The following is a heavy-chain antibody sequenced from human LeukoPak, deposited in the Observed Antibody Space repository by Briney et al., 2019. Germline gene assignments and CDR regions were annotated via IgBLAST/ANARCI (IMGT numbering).Heavy chain of an antibody. Sequence: GGSLRLSCAASGFTFNNYAMSWVRQAPGKGLEWVSAISGSGGSAYYAGSVRGRFTISRDNSKNTLYMQMNSLRAEDTAVYYCAKGLYYDRSGYLPGDYWGQGTLVTVSS. CDR1: GFTFNNYA. CDR2: ISGSGGSA. J-gene: IGHJ4*02. CDR3: AKGLYYDRSGYLPGDY. D-gene: IGHD3-22*01. V-gene: IGHV3-23*01.